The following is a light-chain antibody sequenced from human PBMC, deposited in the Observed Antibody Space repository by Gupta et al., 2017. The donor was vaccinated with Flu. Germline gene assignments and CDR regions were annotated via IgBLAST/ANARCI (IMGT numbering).Light chain of an antibody. J-gene: IGLJ3*02. V-gene: IGLV1-36*01. CDR2: YDD. Sequence: QSVLTQPPSVSEAPSQRVTISCSGSSSNIGNNAVNWYQQLPGKAPKLLIYYDDLLPSGVSDRFSGSKSGTSASLAISGLKSEDEAEYYCAAWDDSLNAWVFGGGTKLTVL. CDR1: SSNIGNNA. CDR3: AAWDDSLNAWV.